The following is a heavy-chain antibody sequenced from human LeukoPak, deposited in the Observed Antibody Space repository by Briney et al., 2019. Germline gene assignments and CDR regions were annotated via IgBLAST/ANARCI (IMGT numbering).Heavy chain of an antibody. CDR1: GFTFSSYA. D-gene: IGHD3-22*01. V-gene: IGHV3-23*01. CDR2: ISGSGGST. CDR3: AKDGGSYYYDSSGSLIPFDY. Sequence: PGGSLRLSCAASGFTFSSYAMSWVRQAPGKGLEWVSAISGSGGSTYYADSVKGRFTISRDNSKNTLYLQMNSLRAEDTAVYYCAKDGGSYYYDSSGSLIPFDYWGQGTLVTVSS. J-gene: IGHJ4*02.